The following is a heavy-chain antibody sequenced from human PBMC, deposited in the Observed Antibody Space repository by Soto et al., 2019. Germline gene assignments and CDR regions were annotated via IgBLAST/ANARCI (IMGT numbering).Heavy chain of an antibody. CDR1: GGSISSYY. D-gene: IGHD1-26*01. CDR3: ASMGATPRYFDY. CDR2: IYYSGST. J-gene: IGHJ4*02. Sequence: QVQLQESGPGLVKPSETLSLTCTVSGGSISSYYWSWIRQPPGKGLEWIGYIYYSGSTNYNPSLKSRVTISVDTSKSQFSLKLSSVTAADTSVYYCASMGATPRYFDYWGQGTLVTVSS. V-gene: IGHV4-59*01.